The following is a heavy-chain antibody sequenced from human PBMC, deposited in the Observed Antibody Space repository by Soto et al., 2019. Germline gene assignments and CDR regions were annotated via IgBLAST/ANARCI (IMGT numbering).Heavy chain of an antibody. CDR1: GGTISSGDYY. CDR3: AREGGLAYCGGDCLYNWFDP. D-gene: IGHD2-21*02. Sequence: QVQLQESGPGLVKPSQTLSLTCTVSGGTISSGDYYWSWVRQHPGKGLEWIGYRSYSGSTYYNPSLKSRVTIVVDTSRNQFCLRLSSVTAADTAVYYCAREGGLAYCGGDCLYNWFDPWGQGTLVTVSS. V-gene: IGHV4-31*03. CDR2: RSYSGST. J-gene: IGHJ5*02.